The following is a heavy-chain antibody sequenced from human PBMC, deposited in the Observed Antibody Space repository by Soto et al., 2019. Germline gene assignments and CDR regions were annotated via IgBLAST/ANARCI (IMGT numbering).Heavy chain of an antibody. CDR3: ARDLGNYDILTGFDY. Sequence: GASVKVSCKASGYIFTGYYIHWVRQAPGQGLEWMGWINPHSGDTSYAQKFQGWVTLTRDTSINTAYMDLSRLKSDDTAVYFCARDLGNYDILTGFDYWGQGTPVTVSS. J-gene: IGHJ4*02. CDR1: GYIFTGYY. V-gene: IGHV1-2*04. D-gene: IGHD3-9*01. CDR2: INPHSGDT.